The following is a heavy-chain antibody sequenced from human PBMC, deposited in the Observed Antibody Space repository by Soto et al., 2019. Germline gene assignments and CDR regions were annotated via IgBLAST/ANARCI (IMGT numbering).Heavy chain of an antibody. J-gene: IGHJ4*02. V-gene: IGHV3-30*18. D-gene: IGHD6-6*01. Sequence: GGSLRLSCAASGFTFSSYGMHWVRQAPGKGLEWVAVISYDGSNKYYADSVKGRFTISRDNSKNTLYLQMNNLRAEDTAVYYCAKATKSIAARGTRHSLGEKNDYWGQGTLVTVSS. CDR2: ISYDGSNK. CDR3: AKATKSIAARGTRHSLGEKNDY. CDR1: GFTFSSYG.